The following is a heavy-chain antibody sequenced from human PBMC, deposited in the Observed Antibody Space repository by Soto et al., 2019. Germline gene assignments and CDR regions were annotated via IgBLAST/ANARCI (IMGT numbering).Heavy chain of an antibody. CDR2: IYHSGIT. CDR1: SGSISSSNW. D-gene: IGHD3-10*01. J-gene: IGHJ5*02. V-gene: IGHV4-4*02. Sequence: QVQLQESGPGLVKPSGTLSLTCAVSSGSISSSNWWSWVRQPPGKGLEWIGEIYHSGITNYNPSLKSRVTISVDKSENQFSLKLSSVTAADTAVYYCARTYYYGSGSYSYNWFDPWGQGTLVTVSS. CDR3: ARTYYYGSGSYSYNWFDP.